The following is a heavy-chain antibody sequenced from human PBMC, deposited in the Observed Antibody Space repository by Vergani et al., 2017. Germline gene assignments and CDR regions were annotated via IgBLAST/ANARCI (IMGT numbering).Heavy chain of an antibody. CDR3: ARGYSSSPSDAFDI. D-gene: IGHD6-13*01. CDR2: INHSGST. Sequence: QVQLQQWGAGLLKPSETLSLTCAVYGGSFSGYYWSWIRQPPGKGLEWIGEINHSGSTNYNPSLKSRVTISVDTSKNQFSLKLSSVTAADTAVYYCARGYSSSPSDAFDIWGQGTMVTVSS. CDR1: GGSFSGYY. J-gene: IGHJ3*02. V-gene: IGHV4-34*01.